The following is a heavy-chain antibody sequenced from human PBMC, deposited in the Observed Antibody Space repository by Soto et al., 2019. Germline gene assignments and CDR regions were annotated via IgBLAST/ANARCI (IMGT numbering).Heavy chain of an antibody. CDR1: GGTFSSYA. CDR3: AGDSAIQLWSDFDY. V-gene: IGHV1-69*01. CDR2: IIPIFGTA. J-gene: IGHJ4*02. Sequence: QVQLVQSGAEVKKPGSSVKVSCKASGGTFSSYAISWVRQAPGQGLEWMGGIIPIFGTANYAQKFQGRVTITAAEWTSTAYMELSSLRTEDTAVYYCAGDSAIQLWSDFDYWGQGTLVTVSS. D-gene: IGHD5-18*01.